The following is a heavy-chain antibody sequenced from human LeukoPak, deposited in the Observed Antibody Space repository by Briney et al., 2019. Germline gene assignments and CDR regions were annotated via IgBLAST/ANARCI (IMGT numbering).Heavy chain of an antibody. CDR1: GFSFSTYT. CDR3: AKERQTGDYFTSDF. J-gene: IGHJ4*02. D-gene: IGHD4-17*01. Sequence: GGSLRLSCTASGFSFSTYTMNWVRQAPGKGLEWVSAINGRGDSTFYADSVKGQFTISRDNSKSTVYLQMNSLRADDTAVYYCAKERQTGDYFTSDFWGQGTLVTVSS. CDR2: INGRGDST. V-gene: IGHV3-23*01.